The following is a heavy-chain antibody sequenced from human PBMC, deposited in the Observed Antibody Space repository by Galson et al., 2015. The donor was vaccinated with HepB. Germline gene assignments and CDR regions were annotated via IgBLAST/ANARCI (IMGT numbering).Heavy chain of an antibody. CDR1: GFTFNNYG. CDR3: AREFVPYCSGGSCYGFDP. V-gene: IGHV3-33*01. J-gene: IGHJ5*02. D-gene: IGHD2-15*01. Sequence: SLRLSCAASGFTFNNYGMHWVRQAPGKGLEWVAVIWYDGSNKYYADSVKGRFTISRDNSKNTLYLQMNSLRAEDTAVYYCAREFVPYCSGGSCYGFDPWGQGTLGTVSS. CDR2: IWYDGSNK.